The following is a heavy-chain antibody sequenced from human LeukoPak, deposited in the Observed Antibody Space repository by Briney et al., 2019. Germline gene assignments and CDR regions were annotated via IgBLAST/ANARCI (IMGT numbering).Heavy chain of an antibody. V-gene: IGHV4-59*11. D-gene: IGHD6-13*01. CDR2: IHYSGST. Sequence: SETLSLTCTVSGGSISSHYWSWIRQPPGKRLEWIGYIHYSGSTNYNPSLKSRVTISVDTSKNQFSLKLSSVTAADTAVYYCARESGSSSWYTLWGQGTLVTVSS. CDR1: GGSISSHY. J-gene: IGHJ4*02. CDR3: ARESGSSSWYTL.